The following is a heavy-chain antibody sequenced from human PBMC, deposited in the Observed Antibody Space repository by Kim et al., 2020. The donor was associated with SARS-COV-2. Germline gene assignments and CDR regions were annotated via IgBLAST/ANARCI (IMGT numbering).Heavy chain of an antibody. Sequence: GGSLRLSCAASGFTFSTHWMAWVRQLPGKGLEWVANIKEDGTEQYYADSLKGRFMISRDNSKNSLYLQMNSLRAEDTAVYYCARVHCSGSWAMDVWGQGXTV. V-gene: IGHV3-7*03. J-gene: IGHJ6*02. D-gene: IGHD3-10*02. CDR3: ARVHCSGSWAMDV. CDR2: IKEDGTEQ. CDR1: GFTFSTHW.